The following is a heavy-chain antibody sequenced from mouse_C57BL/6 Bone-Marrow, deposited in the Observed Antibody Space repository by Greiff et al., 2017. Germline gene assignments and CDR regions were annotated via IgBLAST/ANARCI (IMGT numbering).Heavy chain of an antibody. V-gene: IGHV15-2*01. Sequence: VQLQESGSELRSPGSSVKLSCKDFDSEVFPIAYMSLVRQKPGHGFEWIGGILPSIGRTIYGEKFEDKATLDADTLSNTAYLELNSLTSEDSAIYYCARRYGSSYWYFDVWGTGTTVTVSS. J-gene: IGHJ1*03. CDR1: DSEVFPIAY. CDR3: ARRYGSSYWYFDV. D-gene: IGHD1-1*01. CDR2: ILPSIGRT.